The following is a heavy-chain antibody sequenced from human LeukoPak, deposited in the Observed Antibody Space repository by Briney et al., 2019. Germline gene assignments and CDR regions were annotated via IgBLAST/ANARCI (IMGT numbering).Heavy chain of an antibody. CDR2: ISSSGGIM. CDR3: ARERIRAAVTGWFDS. CDR1: GFTFSDYD. D-gene: IGHD2-15*01. V-gene: IGHV3-11*04. Sequence: KPGGSLRLSCAASGFTFSDYDMSWIRQAPGKGLEWVAKISSSGGIMYYADSLKGRFSISRDNAQKSLYLQMTSLRAEDAALYYCARERIRAAVTGWFDSWGQGPLVTVSS. J-gene: IGHJ5*01.